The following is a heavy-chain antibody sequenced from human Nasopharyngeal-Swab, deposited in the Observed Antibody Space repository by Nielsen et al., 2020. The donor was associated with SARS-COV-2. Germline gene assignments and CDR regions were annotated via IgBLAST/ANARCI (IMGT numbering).Heavy chain of an antibody. V-gene: IGHV3-9*01. J-gene: IGHJ4*02. Sequence: SLKISCAASGFPFDDYAMHWVRQAPGKGLEWVSGINWNSRPIGYADSVKGRFTISRDNAKNSLFLEMNSLRGDDTALYYCAKASYGDSWIDHWGQGTLVTVSS. CDR1: GFPFDDYA. D-gene: IGHD2-21*02. CDR3: AKASYGDSWIDH. CDR2: INWNSRPI.